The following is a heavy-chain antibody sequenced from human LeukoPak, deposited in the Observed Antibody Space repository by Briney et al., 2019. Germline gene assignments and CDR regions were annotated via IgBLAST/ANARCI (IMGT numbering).Heavy chain of an antibody. J-gene: IGHJ5*02. CDR1: GGSISSYY. Sequence: SETLSLTCTVSGGSISSYYWSWIRQPPGKGPEWIGYIYYSGSTNYNPSLKSRVTISVDTSKNQFSLKLSSVTAADTAVYYCARSITMVRGHNWFDPWGQGTLVTVSS. CDR3: ARSITMVRGHNWFDP. D-gene: IGHD3-10*01. CDR2: IYYSGST. V-gene: IGHV4-59*12.